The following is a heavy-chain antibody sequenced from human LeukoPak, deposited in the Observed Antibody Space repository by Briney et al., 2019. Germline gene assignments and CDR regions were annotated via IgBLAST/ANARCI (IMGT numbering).Heavy chain of an antibody. Sequence: GGSLRLSCAASGFTFNNYAMHWVRQAPGKGLEWVAVISYDGSNKYYADVVRRRFTISRDNSKNTLYLQMNSLRAEDTAVYYCARDTTDTVTTQGAAFDIWGQGTMVTVSS. D-gene: IGHD4-17*01. V-gene: IGHV3-30*04. CDR2: ISYDGSNK. CDR3: ARDTTDTVTTQGAAFDI. CDR1: GFTFNNYA. J-gene: IGHJ3*02.